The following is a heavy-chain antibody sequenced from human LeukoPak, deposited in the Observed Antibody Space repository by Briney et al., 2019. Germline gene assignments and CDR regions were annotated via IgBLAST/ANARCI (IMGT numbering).Heavy chain of an antibody. J-gene: IGHJ4*02. D-gene: IGHD2-2*01. V-gene: IGHV1-24*01. CDR2: FDPEDGET. CDR3: ATSLSSSTSLDFDY. CDR1: GYTLTELS. Sequence: GASVKVSCEVSGYTLTELSMHWVRQAPGKGLEWMGGFDPEDGETIYAQKFQGRVTMTEDTSTDTAYMELSSLRSEDTAVYYCATSLSSSTSLDFDYWGQGTLVTVSS.